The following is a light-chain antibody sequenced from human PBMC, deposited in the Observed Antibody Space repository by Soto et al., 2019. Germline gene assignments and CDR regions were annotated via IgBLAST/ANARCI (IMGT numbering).Light chain of an antibody. CDR2: EVT. V-gene: IGLV2-8*01. CDR3: SSFAGGGNPAL. Sequence: QSALTQPPSASGSLGQSVPISCTGTSSDVGGYHYVSWHQQHPGTAPKVMIYEVTKRPPGVPDRFSGSKSGNTASLTVSALQAEDEADYYCSSFAGGGNPALLGGGTKLTVL. J-gene: IGLJ2*01. CDR1: SSDVGGYHY.